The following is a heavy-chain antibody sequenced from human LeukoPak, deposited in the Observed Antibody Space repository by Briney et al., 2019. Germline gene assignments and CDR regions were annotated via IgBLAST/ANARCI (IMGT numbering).Heavy chain of an antibody. J-gene: IGHJ5*02. CDR2: IYTSGST. CDR3: ARVGRSSGWYTPYNWFDP. Sequence: SETLSLTCTVSGGSISSYYWSWIRQPAGKGLEWIGRIYTSGSTNYNPSLKSRVTMSVGTSKNQFSLKLSSVTAADTAVYYCARVGRSSGWYTPYNWFDPWGQGTLVTVSS. CDR1: GGSISSYY. D-gene: IGHD6-19*01. V-gene: IGHV4-4*07.